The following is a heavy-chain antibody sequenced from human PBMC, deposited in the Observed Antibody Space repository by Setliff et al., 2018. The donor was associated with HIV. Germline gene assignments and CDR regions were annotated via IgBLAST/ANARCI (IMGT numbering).Heavy chain of an antibody. Sequence: SVKVSCKASGGSFSSYAFSWVRQAPGQGLEWMGGIIPMLAVANYAQNFQGRVTITADKSTSTAYMELSSLRSEDTAVYYCATEGSVSLDWFRYYDYWGQGTPVTVSS. CDR1: GGSFSSYA. D-gene: IGHD3-9*01. CDR3: ATEGSVSLDWFRYYDY. CDR2: IIPMLAVA. V-gene: IGHV1-69*10. J-gene: IGHJ4*02.